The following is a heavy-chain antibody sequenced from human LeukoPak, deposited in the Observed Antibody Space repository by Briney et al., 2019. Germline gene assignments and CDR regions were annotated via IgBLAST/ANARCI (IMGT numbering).Heavy chain of an antibody. CDR2: INHSGST. CDR3: ARGTTLGYFQH. D-gene: IGHD7-27*01. V-gene: IGHV4-34*01. J-gene: IGHJ1*01. CDR1: GGSFSGYY. Sequence: SETLSLTCAVYGGSFSGYYWSWIRQPPGKGREWIGEINHSGSTNYNPSLKSRVTISVDTSKNQFSLKLSSVTAADTAVYYCARGTTLGYFQHWGQGTLVTVSS.